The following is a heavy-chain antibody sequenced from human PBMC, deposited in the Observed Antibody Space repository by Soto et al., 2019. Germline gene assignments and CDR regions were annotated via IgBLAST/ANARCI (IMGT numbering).Heavy chain of an antibody. V-gene: IGHV3-74*01. CDR1: GFTFSIYW. Sequence: GGSLRLSCAASGFTFSIYWMHWVRQAPGKGLVWVSRINSDGSSTSYADSVKGRFTISRDNAKNTLYLQMNSLRAEDTAVYYCARGRPRSYYYYYYGMDVWGQGTTVTVSS. CDR3: ARGRPRSYYYYYYGMDV. CDR2: INSDGSST. J-gene: IGHJ6*02.